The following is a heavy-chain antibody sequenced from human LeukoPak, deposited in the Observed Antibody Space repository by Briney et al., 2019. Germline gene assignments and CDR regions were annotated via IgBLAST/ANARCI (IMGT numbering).Heavy chain of an antibody. V-gene: IGHV3-30-3*01. Sequence: PGGSLRLSCAASGFTFSSYAMHWVRQAPGKGLEWVAVISYDGSNKYYADSVKGRFTISRDNSKNTLYLQMNSLRVDDTAVYFCARGAPFMTTFGGIIAPGPFDYWGRGTLVTVSS. CDR2: ISYDGSNK. CDR1: GFTFSSYA. J-gene: IGHJ4*02. CDR3: ARGAPFMTTFGGIIAPGPFDY. D-gene: IGHD3-16*02.